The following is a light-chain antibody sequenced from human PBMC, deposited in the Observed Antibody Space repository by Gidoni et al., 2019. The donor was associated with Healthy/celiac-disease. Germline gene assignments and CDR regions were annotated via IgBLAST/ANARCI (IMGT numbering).Light chain of an antibody. CDR1: SGSIASNY. J-gene: IGLJ2*01. Sequence: NFMLTQPHSVSESPGKTVTISCTRSSGSIASNYVQWYQQRAGSAPTTVIYEDNQRPSGVPERFSGSIDSSSNSASLTISGLKTEDEADYYCQSYDSSNVVFGGGTKLTVL. CDR2: EDN. CDR3: QSYDSSNVV. V-gene: IGLV6-57*03.